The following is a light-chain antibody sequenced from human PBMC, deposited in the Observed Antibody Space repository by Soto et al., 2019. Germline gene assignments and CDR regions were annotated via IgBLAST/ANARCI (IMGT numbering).Light chain of an antibody. CDR1: SSDVGGYDF. Sequence: QSALTQPASVSGSPGQSITISCTGTSSDVGGYDFVSWYQQHPGKAPKLMIYDATHRSSGISDRFSGSKFGSTASLTISGLQAEDEADYYCSSYRSSSASVVFGGGTKLTVL. V-gene: IGLV2-14*03. J-gene: IGLJ2*01. CDR3: SSYRSSSASVV. CDR2: DAT.